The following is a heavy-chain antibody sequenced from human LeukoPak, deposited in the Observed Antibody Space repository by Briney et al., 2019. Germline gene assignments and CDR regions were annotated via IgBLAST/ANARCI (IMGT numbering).Heavy chain of an antibody. CDR1: GLTFRSDA. J-gene: IGHJ4*02. D-gene: IGHD3-22*01. Sequence: GRALRLSRAASGLTFRSDAMHLVREAPGKRVERVAVISYDGSNKYYADSVKGRFTISRDNAKNSLYLQMNSLRAEDTAVYYCAREGYYYDNTGYHRLFDYWGQGTLVAVSS. CDR3: AREGYYYDNTGYHRLFDY. V-gene: IGHV3-30*04. CDR2: ISYDGSNK.